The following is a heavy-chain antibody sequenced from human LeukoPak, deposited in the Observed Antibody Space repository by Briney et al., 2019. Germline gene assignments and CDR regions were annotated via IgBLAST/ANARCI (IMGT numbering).Heavy chain of an antibody. CDR3: ARNGVMIVDLFDI. D-gene: IGHD3-22*01. CDR2: IYYSGST. V-gene: IGHV4-30-4*01. CDR1: GGSISSGDYY. Sequence: PSETLSLTCTVSGGSISSGDYYWSWIRQPPGKGLEWIGYIYYSGSTYYNPSLKSRVTISVDTSKNQFSLKLSSVTAADTAVYYCARNGVMIVDLFDIWGQGTMVTVSS. J-gene: IGHJ3*02.